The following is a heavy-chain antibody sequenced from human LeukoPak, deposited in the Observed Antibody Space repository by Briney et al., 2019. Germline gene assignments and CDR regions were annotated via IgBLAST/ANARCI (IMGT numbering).Heavy chain of an antibody. CDR3: ARATLGSDAFDI. Sequence: GGSLRLSCAAAGLTFSSYSMNWVRQAPGKGLEWVSSISSSSSYIYYADSVKGRFTISRDNAKNSLYLQMNSLRAEDTAVYYCARATLGSDAFDIWGQGTMVTVSS. J-gene: IGHJ3*02. D-gene: IGHD3-10*01. V-gene: IGHV3-21*01. CDR1: GLTFSSYS. CDR2: ISSSSSYI.